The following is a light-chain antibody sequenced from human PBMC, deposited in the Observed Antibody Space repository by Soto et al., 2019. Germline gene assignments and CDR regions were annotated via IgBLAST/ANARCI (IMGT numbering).Light chain of an antibody. CDR3: QQYGNLQWT. CDR1: HDINNY. CDR2: DAS. J-gene: IGKJ1*01. V-gene: IGKV1-33*01. Sequence: DIQMTQSPSSLSASVGDRLTITCQASHDINNYLNWYQKKPGKAPKLLIHDASNLETGVPSRFSGGGSGTDVTFTISSLQPEDSATYYCQQYGNLQWTFGQGTKVELK.